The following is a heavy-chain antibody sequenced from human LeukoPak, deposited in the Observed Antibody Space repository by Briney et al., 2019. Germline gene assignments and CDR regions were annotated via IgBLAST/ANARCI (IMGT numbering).Heavy chain of an antibody. J-gene: IGHJ4*02. V-gene: IGHV3-11*04. CDR3: ARELEMIAPRMGDFDY. CDR1: GFTFSDYY. CDR2: ISSSGSTI. D-gene: IGHD2-21*01. Sequence: GGSLRLSCAASGFTFSDYYMSWIRQAPGKGLEWVSYISSSGSTIYYADSVKGRFTISRDNAKNSLYLQMNSLRAEDTAVYYCARELEMIAPRMGDFDYWGQGTLVTVSS.